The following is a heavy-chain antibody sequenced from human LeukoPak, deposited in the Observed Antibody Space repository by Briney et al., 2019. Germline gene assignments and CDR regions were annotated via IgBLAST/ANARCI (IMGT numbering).Heavy chain of an antibody. D-gene: IGHD5-24*01. V-gene: IGHV4-39*01. CDR2: SYYSGST. CDR1: IGSISSSSYY. Sequence: SVTLSLTCTVSIGSISSSSYYWRWICQPPGKGLEWNGSSYYSGSTYYNPALKSRVTISVGTYINQSSIKLSYVTAEDTALLYVARRGKRWRQLRVFDYWGQGTLVTVS. CDR3: ARRGKRWRQLRVFDY. J-gene: IGHJ4*02.